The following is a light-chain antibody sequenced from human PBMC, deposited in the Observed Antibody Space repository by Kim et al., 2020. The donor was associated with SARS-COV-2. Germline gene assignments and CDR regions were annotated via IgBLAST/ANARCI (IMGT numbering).Light chain of an antibody. J-gene: IGLJ2*01. V-gene: IGLV3-19*01. CDR2: GKN. CDR3: NSRDSSGNRYVV. Sequence: LGQTVRITCQGDSLRSYYASWYQQKPGQAPVLVIYGKNNRPSGIPHRFSGSSSGNTASLTITGAQAEDEADYYCNSRDSSGNRYVVFGGGTQLTVL. CDR1: SLRSYY.